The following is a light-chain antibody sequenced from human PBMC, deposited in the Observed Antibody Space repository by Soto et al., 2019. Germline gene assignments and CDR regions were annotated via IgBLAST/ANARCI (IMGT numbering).Light chain of an antibody. CDR1: SSNIGAGYD. CDR3: QSYDSSLRGGV. J-gene: IGLJ2*01. V-gene: IGLV1-40*01. Sequence: QSVLTQPPSVSGAPGQRVTISCTGSSSNIGAGYDVHWYQQLPGTAPKLLIYGNSNRPSGVPDRFSGSKSGTSASLAITGLQGEHEADYYCQSYDSSLRGGVFGGGTKLTVL. CDR2: GNS.